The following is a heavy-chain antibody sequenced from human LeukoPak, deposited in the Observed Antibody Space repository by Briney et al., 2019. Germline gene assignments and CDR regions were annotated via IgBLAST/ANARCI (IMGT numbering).Heavy chain of an antibody. Sequence: GGSLRLSCAASGFTFSSYAMSWVRQAPGKGLEWVSFIYSGGNTYYADSVKGRFTISRDNSKNTLYLQMNSLRAEDTAVYYCASGVVPAAIKEGSFDYWGQGTLVTVSS. J-gene: IGHJ4*02. CDR3: ASGVVPAAIKEGSFDY. CDR1: GFTFSSYA. D-gene: IGHD2-2*02. CDR2: IYSGGNT. V-gene: IGHV3-66*02.